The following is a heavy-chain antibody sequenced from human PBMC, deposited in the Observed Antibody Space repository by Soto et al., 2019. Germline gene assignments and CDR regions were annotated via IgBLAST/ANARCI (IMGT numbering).Heavy chain of an antibody. Sequence: VQLQESGPGLVKPSQTLSLTCTVSGGSISTDNYYWNWIRQPPGKGLEWIGYISYSGNTYYNPSLKSRVTIAVDRSKSQFSLKLSSVTVADTAVYYCATWGRYSDAMDVWGQGTTVTVSS. CDR2: ISYSGNT. CDR3: ATWGRYSDAMDV. J-gene: IGHJ6*02. CDR1: GGSISTDNYY. D-gene: IGHD3-16*01. V-gene: IGHV4-30-4*01.